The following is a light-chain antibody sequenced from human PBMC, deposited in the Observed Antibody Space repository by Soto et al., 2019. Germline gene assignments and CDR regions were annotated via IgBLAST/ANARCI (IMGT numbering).Light chain of an antibody. J-gene: IGKJ4*01. V-gene: IGKV3-20*01. CDR2: GAS. CDR1: QSVSSSY. Sequence: SGLTQSPGTLSLSPGERATLSCRASQSVSSSYLAWYQQKPGQAPRLLIYGASSRATGIPDRFSGSGSGTDFTLTISRLEPEDFAVYYCQQYGSSPLTFAGRTKVDIK. CDR3: QQYGSSPLT.